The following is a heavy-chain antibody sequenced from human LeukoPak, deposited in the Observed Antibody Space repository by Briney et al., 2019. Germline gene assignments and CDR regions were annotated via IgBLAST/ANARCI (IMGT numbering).Heavy chain of an antibody. Sequence: SETLSLTCTVSGGSISTYYWSWIRQPPGKGLEWIGYIYYSGSTNYNPSLKSRVTISVDTSKNQFSLNLSSVTAADTAVYYCARLGLPGNYYGGVDYCGQGTLVTVSS. V-gene: IGHV4-59*08. CDR2: IYYSGST. CDR3: ARLGLPGNYYGGVDY. J-gene: IGHJ4*02. D-gene: IGHD1-26*01. CDR1: GGSISTYY.